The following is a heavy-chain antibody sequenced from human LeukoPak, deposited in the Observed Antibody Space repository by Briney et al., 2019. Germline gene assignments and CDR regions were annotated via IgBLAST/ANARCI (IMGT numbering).Heavy chain of an antibody. Sequence: PGGSLRLSCAASGFTFSSYGMHWVRQAPGKGLEWVAVISYDGSNKYYADSVKGRFTISRDNSKNTLYLQMNSLRAEDTAVYYCARDLLLAAAGTDEGWFDPWGQGTLVTVSS. J-gene: IGHJ5*02. CDR2: ISYDGSNK. D-gene: IGHD6-13*01. CDR3: ARDLLLAAAGTDEGWFDP. V-gene: IGHV3-30*03. CDR1: GFTFSSYG.